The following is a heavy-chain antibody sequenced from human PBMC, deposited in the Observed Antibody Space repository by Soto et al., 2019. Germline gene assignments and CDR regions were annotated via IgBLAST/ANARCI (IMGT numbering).Heavy chain of an antibody. CDR1: GFTFNNYA. CDR3: AKPSAYGDFTGSFDS. V-gene: IGHV3-23*01. CDR2: IGGRGGNT. J-gene: IGHJ4*02. D-gene: IGHD4-17*01. Sequence: GGSLRLSCVASGFTFNNYAMNWVRQAPGKGLEWVSNIGGRGGNTFYADSMRGRFTISRDNSKNTVYLQMNNLRVDDSATYYCAKPSAYGDFTGSFDSWGQGTLVTVSS.